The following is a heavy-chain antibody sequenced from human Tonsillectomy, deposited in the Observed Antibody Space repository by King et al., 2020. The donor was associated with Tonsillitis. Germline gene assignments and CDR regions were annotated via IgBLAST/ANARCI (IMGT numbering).Heavy chain of an antibody. Sequence: QLVQSGAEVRKPGASVKVSCKASGYTFTTYDINWVRQATGQGLEWRGWMNPNSGNTAYAQKFQGRVTITRNTSITTAYMELSSLRSEDTAVYYCARNTEQLMGITLGGIYGMDVWGQGTTVTVSS. J-gene: IGHJ6*02. CDR3: ARNTEQLMGITLGGIYGMDV. CDR2: MNPNSGNT. V-gene: IGHV1-8*01. CDR1: GYTFTTYD. D-gene: IGHD3-16*01.